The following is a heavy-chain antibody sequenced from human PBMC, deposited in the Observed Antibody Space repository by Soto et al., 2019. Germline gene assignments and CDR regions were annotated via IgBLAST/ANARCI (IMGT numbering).Heavy chain of an antibody. CDR2: ISYDGSNK. J-gene: IGHJ4*02. CDR1: GFTFSSYG. Sequence: QVQLVESGGGVVQPGRSLRLSCAASGFTFSSYGMHWVRQAPGKGLEWVAVISYDGSNKYYADSVKGRFTISRDNSKNTLYLQMNSLRAEDTAVYYCAKDRLVGATSPASDYWGQGTLVTVSS. D-gene: IGHD1-26*01. CDR3: AKDRLVGATSPASDY. V-gene: IGHV3-30*18.